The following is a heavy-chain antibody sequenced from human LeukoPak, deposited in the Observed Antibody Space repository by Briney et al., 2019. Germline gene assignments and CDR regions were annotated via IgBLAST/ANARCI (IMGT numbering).Heavy chain of an antibody. V-gene: IGHV4-39*07. J-gene: IGHJ4*02. D-gene: IGHD3-22*01. CDR1: DGSIHNSSSY. Sequence: SSETLSLTCTVSDGSIHNSSSYWGWIRQPPGEGLEWVGSIYYTGSIFYNPSLKSRLTMSLDTSKNQISLKLSSVTAADTAVYYCARHYSYYDSSGYYRNWGQGTLVTVSS. CDR2: IYYTGSI. CDR3: ARHYSYYDSSGYYRN.